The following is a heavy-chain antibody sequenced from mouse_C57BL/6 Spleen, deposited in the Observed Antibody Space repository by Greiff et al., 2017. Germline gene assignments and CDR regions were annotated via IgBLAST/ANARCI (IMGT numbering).Heavy chain of an antibody. CDR2: IYPGDGDT. Sequence: VKLQESGPELVKPGASVKISCKASGYAFSSSWMNWVKQRPGKGLEWIGRIYPGDGDTNYNGKFKGKATLTADKSSSTAYMQLSSLTSEDSAVYFCARHIYYGNYGYAMDYWGQGTSVTVSS. J-gene: IGHJ4*01. D-gene: IGHD2-1*01. CDR3: ARHIYYGNYGYAMDY. CDR1: GYAFSSSW. V-gene: IGHV1-82*01.